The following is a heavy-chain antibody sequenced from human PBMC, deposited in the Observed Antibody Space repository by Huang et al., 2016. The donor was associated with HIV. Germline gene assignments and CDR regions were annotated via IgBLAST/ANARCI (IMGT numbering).Heavy chain of an antibody. V-gene: IGHV4-34*02. CDR1: GGSFSGHY. J-gene: IGHJ3*02. CDR2: IRDSGST. Sequence: QVQLQQWGAELLKPSETLSLTCAVSGGSFSGHYWTWIRQPPGRGLGWIGEIRDSGSTTYNPSLKSRVTISGDTSQGQFSLKLNSVTAADTAIYYCARMFKYDSGGYWGNDAFDIWGQGTMVTVSS. CDR3: ARMFKYDSGGYWGNDAFDI. D-gene: IGHD3-22*01.